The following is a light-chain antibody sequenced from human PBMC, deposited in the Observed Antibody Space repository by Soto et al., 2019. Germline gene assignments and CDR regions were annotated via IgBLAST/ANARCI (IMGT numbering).Light chain of an antibody. CDR3: QSYDSSLSGWV. Sequence: QSVLTQPPSVSGAPGQRVIISCTGSSSNIGAGYDVNWYQQLPGTAPKLLIYGNSNRPSGVPDRFSGSKSGTSASLAITGLRAEDEADYYCQSYDSSLSGWVFGGGTKVTVL. CDR1: SSNIGAGYD. V-gene: IGLV1-40*01. J-gene: IGLJ3*02. CDR2: GNS.